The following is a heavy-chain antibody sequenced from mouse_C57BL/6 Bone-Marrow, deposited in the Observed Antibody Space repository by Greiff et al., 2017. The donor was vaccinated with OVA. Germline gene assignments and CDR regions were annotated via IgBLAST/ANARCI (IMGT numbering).Heavy chain of an antibody. CDR3: ARPHYYGSSSFDY. V-gene: IGHV5-12*01. CDR1: GFTFSDYY. D-gene: IGHD1-1*01. CDR2: ISNGGGST. Sequence: EVKLEESGGGLVQPGGSLKLSCAASGFTFSDYYMYWVRQTPEKRLEWVAYISNGGGSTYYPDTVKGRFTISRDNAKNTLYLQMSRLKSEDTAMYYCARPHYYGSSSFDYWGQGTTLTVSS. J-gene: IGHJ2*01.